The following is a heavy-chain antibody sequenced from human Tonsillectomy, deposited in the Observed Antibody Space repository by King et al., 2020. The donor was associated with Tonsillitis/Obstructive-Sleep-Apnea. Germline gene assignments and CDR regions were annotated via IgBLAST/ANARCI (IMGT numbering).Heavy chain of an antibody. J-gene: IGHJ4*02. Sequence: QLVQSGGGLVKPGGSLRLSCAASGFTFSDYYMSWIRQAPGKGLEWVSYISSSSSYTNYADSVKGRFTISRDNAKNSLYLQMNSLRAEDTAVYYCATLGYSSGWYYFDYWGQGTLVTVSS. CDR1: GFTFSDYY. CDR3: ATLGYSSGWYYFDY. D-gene: IGHD6-19*01. V-gene: IGHV3-11*06. CDR2: ISSSSSYT.